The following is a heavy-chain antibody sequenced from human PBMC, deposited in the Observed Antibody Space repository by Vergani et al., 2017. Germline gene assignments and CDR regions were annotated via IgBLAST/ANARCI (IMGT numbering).Heavy chain of an antibody. V-gene: IGHV1-69*13. J-gene: IGHJ5*02. Sequence: QVQLVQSGAEVKKPGSSVKVSCKASGGTFSSYAISWVRQAPGQGLEWMGRIIPIFGTANYAQKFQGRVTITADESTSTAYIELSSLISEDTAVYYCARHPYTPLCTAIDCPRWFDPWGQGTLVTVSS. CDR3: ARHPYTPLCTAIDCPRWFDP. D-gene: IGHD2-21*02. CDR2: IIPIFGTA. CDR1: GGTFSSYA.